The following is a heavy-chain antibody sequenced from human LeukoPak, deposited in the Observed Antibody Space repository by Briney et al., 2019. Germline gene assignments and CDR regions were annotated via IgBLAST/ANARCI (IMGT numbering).Heavy chain of an antibody. CDR3: ARGLRNTILGGDYY. Sequence: GGSLRPSCAASGSTFSSYSMNWVRQAPGKGLEWVSHIGGSGSKIGYADSVKGRFTISRDNAKNSLYLQMNSLRAEDPAVYYCARGLRNTILGGDYYWGQGTLVTVSS. J-gene: IGHJ4*02. CDR2: IGGSGSKI. V-gene: IGHV3-48*04. CDR1: GSTFSSYS. D-gene: IGHD3-3*01.